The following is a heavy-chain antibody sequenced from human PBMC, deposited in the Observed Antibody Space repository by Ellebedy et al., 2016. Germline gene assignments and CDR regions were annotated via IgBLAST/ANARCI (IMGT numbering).Heavy chain of an antibody. D-gene: IGHD3-10*01. J-gene: IGHJ6*03. Sequence: SETLSLTCTVSNDSVTSYYWNWIRQSPGKGLEWIGYIDYSGSTNYSPSLKSRVTISVDTSQNPFSLTLRSVTAADTAVYYCARGGSGSDFGRSGLKFYYYMDVWGKGTTVTVSS. CDR3: ARGGSGSDFGRSGLKFYYYMDV. CDR2: IDYSGST. V-gene: IGHV4-59*02. CDR1: NDSVTSYY.